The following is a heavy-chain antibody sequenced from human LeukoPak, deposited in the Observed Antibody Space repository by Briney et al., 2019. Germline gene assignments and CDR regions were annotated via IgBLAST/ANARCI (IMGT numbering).Heavy chain of an antibody. V-gene: IGHV3-21*01. D-gene: IGHD5-12*01. CDR3: AIFGGYSGYDLFDY. CDR2: ISSDGSFI. J-gene: IGHJ4*02. CDR1: GFTFSSYT. Sequence: NPGGSLRLSCAASGFTFSSYTINWVRQAPGRGLEWVSSISSDGSFIFYGDSVRGRFTISRDNAKNSVYLQMKSLSADDTAVYYRAIFGGYSGYDLFDYWGQGALVTVSS.